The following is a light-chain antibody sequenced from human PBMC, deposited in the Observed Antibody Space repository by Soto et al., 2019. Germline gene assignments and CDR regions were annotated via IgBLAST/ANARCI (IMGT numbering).Light chain of an antibody. V-gene: IGKV2-28*01. J-gene: IGKJ1*01. CDR3: MQTLQSPT. CDR2: LGS. Sequence: DIVVTQSPLSLPVTPGEPASISCRSSQSLSHTNGHKYLNWYLQKPGQSPQLLIYLGSNRASGVPDRFSGSGSGTDFTLKISRVEAEDVGVYYCMQTLQSPTFGQGTKVEIK. CDR1: QSLSHTNGHKY.